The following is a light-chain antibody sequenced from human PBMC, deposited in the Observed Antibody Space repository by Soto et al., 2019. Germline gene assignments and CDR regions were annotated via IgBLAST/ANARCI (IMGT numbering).Light chain of an antibody. CDR2: GAF. V-gene: IGKV3-11*01. CDR3: QQRNIRPPVT. J-gene: IGKJ5*01. Sequence: EIVLTQSPATLSLSPGGRATXXXXXSPSVTNYLAWYQXXPGQAXXLXXYGAFNRATGIPARFSGSASGTDFTLPISSLEPQDFSVYYGQQRNIRPPVTFGQGTRLEI. CDR1: PSVTNY.